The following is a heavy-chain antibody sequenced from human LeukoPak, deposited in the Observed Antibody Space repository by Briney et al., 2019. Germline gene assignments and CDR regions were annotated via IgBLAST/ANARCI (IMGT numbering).Heavy chain of an antibody. CDR3: ARQEAAAGGLDY. V-gene: IGHV4-39*07. CDR2: IYYSGST. D-gene: IGHD2-15*01. Sequence: PSETLSLTCTVSGGSISSSSYYWGWIRQPPGKGLEWIGSIYYSGSTYYNPSLKSRVTISVDTSKNQFSLKLSSVTAADTAVYYCARQEAAAGGLDYWGQGTLVTVSS. J-gene: IGHJ4*02. CDR1: GGSISSSSYY.